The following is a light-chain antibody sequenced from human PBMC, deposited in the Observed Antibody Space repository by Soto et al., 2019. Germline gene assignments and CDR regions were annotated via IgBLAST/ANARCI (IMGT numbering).Light chain of an antibody. V-gene: IGLV2-14*01. J-gene: IGLJ3*02. Sequence: QSALTQPASVSGSPGQSITISCTGTSSDVGGYNYVSWYQQHPGKAPKLMIYEVSNRPSGVSHRFSGSKSGNTASLTISGLQTEDEADYYCRSFTSINTWVFGGGTKVTVL. CDR3: RSFTSINTWV. CDR2: EVS. CDR1: SSDVGGYNY.